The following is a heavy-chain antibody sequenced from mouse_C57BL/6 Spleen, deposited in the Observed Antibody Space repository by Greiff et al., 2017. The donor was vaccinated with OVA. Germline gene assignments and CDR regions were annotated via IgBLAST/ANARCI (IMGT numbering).Heavy chain of an antibody. CDR1: GYSFTGYF. D-gene: IGHD2-10*01. V-gene: IGHV1-20*01. Sequence: EVQLQESGPELVKPGDSVKISCKASGYSFTGYFMNWVMQSHGKSLEWIGRINPYNGDTFYNQKFKGKATLTVDKSSSTAHMELRSLTSEDSAVYYCARGAYQGAMDYWGQGTSVTVSS. CDR3: ARGAYQGAMDY. CDR2: INPYNGDT. J-gene: IGHJ4*01.